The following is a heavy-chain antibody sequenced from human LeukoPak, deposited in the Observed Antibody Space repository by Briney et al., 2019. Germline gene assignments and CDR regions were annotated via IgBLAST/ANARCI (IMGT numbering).Heavy chain of an antibody. D-gene: IGHD4-17*01. CDR1: GGSFSGYY. J-gene: IGHJ1*01. CDR3: ARGHSPVTTKVSYFQH. Sequence: SETLSLTCAVYGGSFSGYYWSWIRQPSGKGLEWSGEINHSGSTNYNPSLKSRVTISVDTSKNQFSLKLSSVTAADTAVYYCARGHSPVTTKVSYFQHWGQGTLVTVSS. CDR2: INHSGST. V-gene: IGHV4-34*01.